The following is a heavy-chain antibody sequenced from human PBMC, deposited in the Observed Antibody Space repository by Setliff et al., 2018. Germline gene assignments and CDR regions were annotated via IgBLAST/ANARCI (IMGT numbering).Heavy chain of an antibody. CDR2: VYYSGTA. V-gene: IGHV4-59*08. CDR3: ARMRYSGSYYNPTGRAFDS. Sequence: SETLSLTCTVSGGSISTYYWSWIRQPPGKGLEFIGYVYYSGTANYSPSLRSRLTISVDTSKNQFSLKLTSVTAADTAVYYCARMRYSGSYYNPTGRAFDSWGQGTMVTVSS. D-gene: IGHD1-26*01. J-gene: IGHJ3*02. CDR1: GGSISTYY.